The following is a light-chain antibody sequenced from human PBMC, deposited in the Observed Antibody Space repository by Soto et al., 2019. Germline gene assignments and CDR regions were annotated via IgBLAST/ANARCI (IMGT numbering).Light chain of an antibody. CDR2: VNI. CDR1: SSNIGAGYD. J-gene: IGLJ1*01. Sequence: QAVLTQPPSVSGAPGLRVTMSCTGSSSNIGAGYDVHWYQQLPGTAPKLLIYVNINRPSGVPDRFSGSKSGTSASLAITGLQAEDEADYYCQSYDSSLSGDVFGTGTKLTVL. V-gene: IGLV1-40*01. CDR3: QSYDSSLSGDV.